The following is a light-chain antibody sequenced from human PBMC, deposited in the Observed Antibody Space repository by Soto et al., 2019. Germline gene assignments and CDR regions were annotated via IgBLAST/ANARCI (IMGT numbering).Light chain of an antibody. V-gene: IGKV3-20*01. CDR3: QQYGSSPLYT. Sequence: EIVLTQSPVTLSLSPGDRATLSFRASQSVSSSDFAWYQQKAAQAPRLLIYGASSRATCIPDMFSGSGSGTDFTITISRLEPEDFAVYYCQQYGSSPLYTFAQGTKLEI. CDR1: QSVSSSD. CDR2: GAS. J-gene: IGKJ2*01.